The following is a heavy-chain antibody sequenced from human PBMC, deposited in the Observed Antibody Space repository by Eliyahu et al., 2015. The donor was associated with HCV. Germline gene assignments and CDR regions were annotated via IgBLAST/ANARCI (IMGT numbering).Heavy chain of an antibody. CDR1: GFTFXNYX. CDR2: ISSSSGHI. V-gene: IGHV3-21*02. CDR3: VHENFGTEAFHN. Sequence: EVQLVESGGGLVKPGGSLRLSXAASGFTFXNYXMXWVRQAPGKGLEWVSSISSSSGHINYADSVKGRFTISRDNAKNSLFLQMNSLRVEDTAVYYCVHENFGTEAFHNWGQGTMVTVSS. J-gene: IGHJ3*02. D-gene: IGHD6-13*01.